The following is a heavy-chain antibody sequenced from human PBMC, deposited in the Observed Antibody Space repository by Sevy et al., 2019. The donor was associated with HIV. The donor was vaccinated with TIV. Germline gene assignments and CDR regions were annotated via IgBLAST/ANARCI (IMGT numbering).Heavy chain of an antibody. Sequence: GGSLRLSCVASQFNFDTYAIHWVRQAPGKGLEWVAMVWYDGSSKEYAESVKGRFAISRDNSQNTAFLQMNSRRAEDTGVYYCATNMVHAGAYDSYFNFWGQGSLVTVSS. D-gene: IGHD3-10*01. CDR3: ATNMVHAGAYDSYFNF. J-gene: IGHJ4*02. CDR2: VWYDGSSK. CDR1: QFNFDTYA. V-gene: IGHV3-33*01.